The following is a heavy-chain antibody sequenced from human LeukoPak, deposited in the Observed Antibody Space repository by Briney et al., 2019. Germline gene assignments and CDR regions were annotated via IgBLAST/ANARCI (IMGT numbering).Heavy chain of an antibody. CDR2: ISWNSGSI. CDR3: AKGASSSWYFGPFDY. V-gene: IGHV3-9*02. CDR1: GFTSDDYA. Sequence: GGSLRLSCAASGFTSDDYAMHWVRQAPGKGLEGVAGISWNSGSIGYADSVKGRFTISIDNAKNSLYLQMNSLRAEDTALYYCAKGASSSWYFGPFDYWGQGTLVTVSS. J-gene: IGHJ4*02. D-gene: IGHD6-13*01.